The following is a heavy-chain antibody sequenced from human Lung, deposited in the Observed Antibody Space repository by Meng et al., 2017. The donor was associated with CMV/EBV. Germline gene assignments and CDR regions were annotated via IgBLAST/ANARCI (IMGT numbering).Heavy chain of an antibody. CDR2: INEDGTTT. Sequence: GGSLRLSCAASGFTFSSFWVHWVRQVPGKGLVWVSRINEDGTTTNYADSVKGRFTISRDNARNTVYLQMNSLKVEDTAVYYCARDIGGVSGYWGQGPLVTVSS. D-gene: IGHD3-3*01. CDR3: ARDIGGVSGY. V-gene: IGHV3-74*01. J-gene: IGHJ4*02. CDR1: GFTFSSFW.